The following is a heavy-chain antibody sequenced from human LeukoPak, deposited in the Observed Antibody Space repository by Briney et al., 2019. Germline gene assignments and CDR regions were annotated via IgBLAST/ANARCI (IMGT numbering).Heavy chain of an antibody. CDR1: GYSFPSYW. J-gene: IGHJ4*02. Sequence: GESLKMSCKGSGYSFPSYWLGGVRQMPGKGVEWRGNIYPCDSDTRYSPSFQGQVTISADKSISTAYLQWSSLKASDTAMYYCARVDTAMVTDYWGQGTLVTVSS. CDR3: ARVDTAMVTDY. D-gene: IGHD5-18*01. V-gene: IGHV5-51*01. CDR2: IYPCDSDT.